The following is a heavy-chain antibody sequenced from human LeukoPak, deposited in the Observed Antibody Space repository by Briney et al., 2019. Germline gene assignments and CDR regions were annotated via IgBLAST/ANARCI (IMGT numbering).Heavy chain of an antibody. CDR2: INPNSGGT. D-gene: IGHD1/OR15-1a*01. CDR3: ARVFRGNNNWYRPYDY. V-gene: IGHV1-2*02. J-gene: IGHJ4*02. CDR1: GYTLTGYY. Sequence: ASVKVSCKASGYTLTGYYMHWVRQTPGQGLEWMGWINPNSGGTNYAQKFRDRVTMTRDTSINTAYMELSRLRSDDTAVYYCARVFRGNNNWYRPYDYWGQGTLVTVSS.